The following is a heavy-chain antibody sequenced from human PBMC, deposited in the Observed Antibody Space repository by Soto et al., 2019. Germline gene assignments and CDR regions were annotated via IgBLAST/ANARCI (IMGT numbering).Heavy chain of an antibody. Sequence: SETLTLSCTASGVTFYSGEFYWSRVRPSPGKGLEWRGYIYYTGTTYYYPSLESRLTISLDATKNQFSLRLTSVTAADTAVYFCAAFSSFRLIGGDYMAFWGQGVQVTVSS. CDR1: GVTFYSGEFY. CDR3: AAFSSFRLIGGDYMAF. CDR2: IYYTGTT. V-gene: IGHV4-30-4*08. D-gene: IGHD4-17*01. J-gene: IGHJ4*02.